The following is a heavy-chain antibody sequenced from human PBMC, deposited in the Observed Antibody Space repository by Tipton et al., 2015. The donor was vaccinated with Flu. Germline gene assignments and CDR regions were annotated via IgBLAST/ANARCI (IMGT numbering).Heavy chain of an antibody. CDR2: IKQDGSEK. D-gene: IGHD6-13*01. CDR3: ARDRMYTSSPDAFDI. CDR1: GFTFSSYW. J-gene: IGHJ3*02. V-gene: IGHV3-7*01. Sequence: SLRLSCAASGFTFSSYWMTWVRQAPGKGLEWVANIKQDGSEKYYVDSVKGRFTISRDNAKNSLYLQMNSLRAEDTAVYYCARDRMYTSSPDAFDIWGQGTMVPVSS.